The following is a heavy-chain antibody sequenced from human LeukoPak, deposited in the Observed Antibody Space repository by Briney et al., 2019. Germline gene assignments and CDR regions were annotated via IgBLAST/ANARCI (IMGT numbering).Heavy chain of an antibody. D-gene: IGHD2-15*01. V-gene: IGHV3-23*01. J-gene: IGHJ4*02. CDR2: ISSSGAGT. Sequence: PGGSLRLSCAASGFTFSTYAMSWVRQAPGKGLDWVSSISSSGAGTYYADSVKGRFTISRDNSKNTLYLQMNSLRAEDTAVYYCAKLWCSGGSCYEDYWGQGTLVTVSS. CDR1: GFTFSTYA. CDR3: AKLWCSGGSCYEDY.